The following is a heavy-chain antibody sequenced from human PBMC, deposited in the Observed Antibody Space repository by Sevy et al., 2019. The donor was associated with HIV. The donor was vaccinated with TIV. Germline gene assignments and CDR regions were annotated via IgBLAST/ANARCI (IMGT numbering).Heavy chain of an antibody. V-gene: IGHV1-2*06. CDR1: GSTVSGYY. CDR2: INPHSGDT. D-gene: IGHD6-19*01. J-gene: IGHJ5*02. CDR3: AGQFSGWYNWFDP. Sequence: ASVKVSCTTSGSTVSGYYIQWLRQAPGQGPEWMGRINPHSGDTKYASKFQGRVTMTRDTSIKTAYMELTRLTSDDTAMYYSAGQFSGWYNWFDPWGQGTLVTVSS.